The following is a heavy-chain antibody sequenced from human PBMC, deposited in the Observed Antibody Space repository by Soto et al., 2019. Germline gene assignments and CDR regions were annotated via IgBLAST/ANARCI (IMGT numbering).Heavy chain of an antibody. CDR1: GASIRTYS. J-gene: IGHJ3*02. D-gene: IGHD7-27*01. CDR3: AKDQSGAADI. V-gene: IGHV4-4*07. CDR2: MYTNGRT. Sequence: PSETLSLTCTVSGASIRTYSWSWIRQSAGKGLEWIGHMYTNGRTNYIPSLKSRITMSVDTPKNQFSLNLKFVTAADTAVYFCAKDQSGAADIWGQGTMVTVSS.